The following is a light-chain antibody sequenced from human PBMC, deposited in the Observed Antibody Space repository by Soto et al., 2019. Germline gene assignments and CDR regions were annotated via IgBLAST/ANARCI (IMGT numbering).Light chain of an antibody. V-gene: IGKV1-5*03. CDR1: QSISSW. Sequence: DIPMTQSPSTLSASVGDRVTITCRASQSISSWLAWYQQKPGKAPKLLIYKASSLESGVPSRFSEIGAGTEFTLAISSLRPDDFATYYCQQYNSYPVFGQGTKVEIK. CDR2: KAS. CDR3: QQYNSYPV. J-gene: IGKJ1*01.